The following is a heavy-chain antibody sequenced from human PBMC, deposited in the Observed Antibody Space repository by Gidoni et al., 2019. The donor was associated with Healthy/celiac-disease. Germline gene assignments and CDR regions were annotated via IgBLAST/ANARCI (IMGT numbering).Heavy chain of an antibody. D-gene: IGHD4-17*01. CDR2: IYPDGSTT. J-gene: IGHJ4*02. CDR3: ARANYDDYGLG. V-gene: IGHV3-74*01. CDR1: GFSFSSYW. Sequence: EVQLVESVGGLVQPGGSLRLSCASSGFSFSSYWMHWVRQAPGKGLVWVSRIYPDGSTTTYADSVKGRFTISRDNAKNTLYLQMNSLRAEDTAVYYCARANYDDYGLGWGQGTLVTVSS.